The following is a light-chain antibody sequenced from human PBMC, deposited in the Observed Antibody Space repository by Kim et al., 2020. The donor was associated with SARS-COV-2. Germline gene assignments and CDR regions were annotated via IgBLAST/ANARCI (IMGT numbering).Light chain of an antibody. CDR1: SSDIDGYYY. Sequence: SVTISCTGTSSDIDGYYYVSWYQQHPGKAPKLMIYDVNKRPSGVPDRFSGSRSGNTASLTISDLQAEDEADYSCCSFASPHTLRIFGGGTKVTVL. V-gene: IGLV2-11*03. CDR3: CSFASPHTLRI. CDR2: DVN. J-gene: IGLJ2*01.